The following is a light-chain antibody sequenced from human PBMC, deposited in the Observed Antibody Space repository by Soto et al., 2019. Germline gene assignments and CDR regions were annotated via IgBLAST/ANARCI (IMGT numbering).Light chain of an antibody. CDR2: DVS. J-gene: IGLJ1*01. V-gene: IGLV2-14*01. Sequence: QSALTQPASVSGSPGQSITISCTGASSDVGGYNYVSWYQQHPGKAPKLMIYDVSNRPSGVSNRFSGSKSGNTASLTISGLQAEDEADYYCSSYTSSSTLDNVFGTGTRSPS. CDR3: SSYTSSSTLDNV. CDR1: SSDVGGYNY.